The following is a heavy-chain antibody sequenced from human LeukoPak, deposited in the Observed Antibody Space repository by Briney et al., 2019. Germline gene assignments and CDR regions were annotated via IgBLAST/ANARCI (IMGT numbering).Heavy chain of an antibody. D-gene: IGHD5-18*01. CDR1: GGSFSGYY. V-gene: IGHV4-34*01. CDR3: ARMTYSYGRDY. Sequence: PSETLSLTCAVYGGSFSGYYWSWIRQPPGKGLEWIGEINHSGSTNYNSSLKSRVTISVDTSKNQFSLKLSSVTAADTAVYYCARMTYSYGRDYWGQGTLVTVSS. J-gene: IGHJ4*02. CDR2: INHSGST.